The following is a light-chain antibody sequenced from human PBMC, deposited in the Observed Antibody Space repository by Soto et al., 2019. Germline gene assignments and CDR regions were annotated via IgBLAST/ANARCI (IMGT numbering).Light chain of an antibody. Sequence: MVLTKSTDTLSLSRGGTAALSCRASQSVSNTYLAWYQQKPGQAPRLLIYGASGRATAIPDRFSGSGSGTEFTLIINSLEPEDFALYYCQQYGTSIIFGHGTRLEI. CDR2: GAS. CDR3: QQYGTSII. V-gene: IGKV3-20*01. CDR1: QSVSNTY. J-gene: IGKJ5*01.